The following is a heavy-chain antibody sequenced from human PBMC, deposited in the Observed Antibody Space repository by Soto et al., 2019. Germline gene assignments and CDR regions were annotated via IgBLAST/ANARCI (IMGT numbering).Heavy chain of an antibody. CDR2: ISYDGSDK. D-gene: IGHD3-22*01. V-gene: IGHV3-30-3*01. CDR3: ARDYYKYYDSSGYYRSPAY. CDR1: GFTFSSYA. J-gene: IGHJ4*02. Sequence: GGSLRLSCAASGFTFSSYAMHWGRQAPCKGLEWVALISYDGSDKDYADSVKGRFTISRDNSRNTLFLQMNSLRAEDTAVYYCARDYYKYYDSSGYYRSPAYWGQGTLVTVSS.